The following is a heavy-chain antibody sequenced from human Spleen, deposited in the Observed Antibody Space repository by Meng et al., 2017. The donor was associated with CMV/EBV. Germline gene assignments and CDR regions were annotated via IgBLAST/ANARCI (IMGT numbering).Heavy chain of an antibody. CDR3: VGYEQQLGSYYYYYGMDV. CDR2: ISVSGGGT. J-gene: IGHJ6*02. Sequence: GGSLRLSCAGSRFTFSRNVMSWIRQAPGKGLEWVSGISVSGGGTYYADSVKGRFTISRDNSKNTLYLQMSNLRAEDTAVYYCVGYEQQLGSYYYYYGMDVWGQGTTVTVSS. V-gene: IGHV3-23*01. D-gene: IGHD6-13*01. CDR1: RFTFSRNV.